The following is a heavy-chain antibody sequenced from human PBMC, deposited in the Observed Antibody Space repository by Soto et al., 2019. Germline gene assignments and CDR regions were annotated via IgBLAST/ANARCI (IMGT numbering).Heavy chain of an antibody. CDR3: ARDWNWCLDV. CDR2: ISSSSSYI. CDR1: GFTFSSYS. J-gene: IGHJ6*02. D-gene: IGHD2-8*01. V-gene: IGHV3-21*01. Sequence: EVQLVESGGGLVKPGGSLRLSCAASGFTFSSYSMTWVRQATGRGLEWVSSISSSSSYIYYADSVKGRFTISRDNAKNSLYPQMNSLRAEDTAVYYCARDWNWCLDVWGQGTTVTVSS.